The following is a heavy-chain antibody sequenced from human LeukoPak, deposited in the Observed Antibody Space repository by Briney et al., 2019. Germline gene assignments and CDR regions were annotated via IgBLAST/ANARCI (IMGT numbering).Heavy chain of an antibody. V-gene: IGHV3-53*01. CDR1: GFTFSSYS. D-gene: IGHD4-17*01. J-gene: IGHJ6*03. CDR2: IYSGGST. Sequence: SGGSLRLSCAASGFTFSSYSMNWVRQAPGKGLEWIPVIYSGGSTYYADSVKGRFTISRDNSKNTLYLQMNSLRAGDTAVYYCARAPYGDLTRYYYYYMDVWGKGTTVTVSS. CDR3: ARAPYGDLTRYYYYYMDV.